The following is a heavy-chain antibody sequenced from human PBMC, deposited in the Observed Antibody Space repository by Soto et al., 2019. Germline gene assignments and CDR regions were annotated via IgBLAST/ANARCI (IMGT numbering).Heavy chain of an antibody. D-gene: IGHD2-2*01. J-gene: IGHJ6*02. CDR2: IYTSGST. Sequence: SETLSLTCTVSGGSISSYYWSWIRQPAGKGLEWIGRIYTSGSTNYNPSLKGRVTMSVDTPKNQFSLKLSSVTAADTAVYYCARDGSRSCGSTSCYSGYYYYGMDVWGQGTTVTVSS. CDR1: GGSISSYY. CDR3: ARDGSRSCGSTSCYSGYYYYGMDV. V-gene: IGHV4-4*07.